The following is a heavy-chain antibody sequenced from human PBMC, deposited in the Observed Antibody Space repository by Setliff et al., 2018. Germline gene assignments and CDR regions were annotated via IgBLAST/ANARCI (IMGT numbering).Heavy chain of an antibody. D-gene: IGHD4-17*01. CDR3: ARANDYGDSFDY. CDR2: ISSGGTRT. V-gene: IGHV3-21*01. J-gene: IGHJ4*02. Sequence: GGSLRLSCAASGFTFSSYSMNWVRQAPGKGLEWVSSISSGGTRTYSADSVKGRFTISRDNAKNSLYLEMDSLRAQDTAVYYCARANDYGDSFDYWGRGTLVTVSS. CDR1: GFTFSSYS.